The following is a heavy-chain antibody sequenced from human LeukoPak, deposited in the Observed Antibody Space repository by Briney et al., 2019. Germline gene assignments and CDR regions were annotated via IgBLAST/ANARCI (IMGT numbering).Heavy chain of an antibody. J-gene: IGHJ5*02. V-gene: IGHV4-34*01. CDR3: ARYLRFPYNWFDP. CDR1: GGXFSGYY. D-gene: IGHD4-17*01. Sequence: SETLSLTCAVYGGXFSGYYCSWIRQPPGKGLEWIGEINHSGSTNYNPSLKSRVTISVDTSKNQFSLKLSSVTAADTAVYYCARYLRFPYNWFDPWGQGTLVTVSS. CDR2: INHSGST.